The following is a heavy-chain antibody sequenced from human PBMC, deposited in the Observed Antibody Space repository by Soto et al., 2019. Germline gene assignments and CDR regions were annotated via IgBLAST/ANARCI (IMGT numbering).Heavy chain of an antibody. V-gene: IGHV3-30-3*01. Sequence: QVQLVESGGGVVQPGRSLRLFCAASGFTFSSYAMHWVRQAPGKGLEWVAVISYDGSNKYYADSVKGRFTISRDNSKNTLYLQMNSLRAEDTAGYYCARDSSSSRYYYYYGMDVWGQGTTVTVSS. D-gene: IGHD6-6*01. CDR2: ISYDGSNK. CDR3: ARDSSSSRYYYYYGMDV. J-gene: IGHJ6*02. CDR1: GFTFSSYA.